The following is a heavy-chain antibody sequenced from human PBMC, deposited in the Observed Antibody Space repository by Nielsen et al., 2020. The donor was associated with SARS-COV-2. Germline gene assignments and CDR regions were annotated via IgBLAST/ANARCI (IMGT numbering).Heavy chain of an antibody. Sequence: GGSLRLSCAASGLTFSSYGMHWVRQAPGKGLEWVAVIWYDGSNKYYADSVKGRFTISRDNSKNTLYLQMNSLRAEDTAVYYCARDLYGYDSSGYWNPFDYWGQGTLVTVSS. V-gene: IGHV3-33*01. D-gene: IGHD3-22*01. CDR3: ARDLYGYDSSGYWNPFDY. J-gene: IGHJ4*02. CDR2: IWYDGSNK. CDR1: GLTFSSYG.